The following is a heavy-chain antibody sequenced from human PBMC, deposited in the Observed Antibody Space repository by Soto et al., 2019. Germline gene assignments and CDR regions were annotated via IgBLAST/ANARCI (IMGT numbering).Heavy chain of an antibody. V-gene: IGHV1-69*13. CDR3: ATPEAGRNNAFEI. CDR2: IIPIFGTA. Sequence: SVKVSCKASGGTFSSYAISWVRQAPGQGLEWMGGIIPIFGTANYAQKFQGRVTITADESTSSAYMELSSLRSEDTAVFYCATPEAGRNNAFEIRGQGTMDTDSS. J-gene: IGHJ3*02. CDR1: GGTFSSYA. D-gene: IGHD6-13*01.